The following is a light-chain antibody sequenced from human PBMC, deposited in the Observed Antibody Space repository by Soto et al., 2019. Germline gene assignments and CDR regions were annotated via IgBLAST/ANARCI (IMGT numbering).Light chain of an antibody. J-gene: IGLJ1*01. V-gene: IGLV2-8*01. CDR2: EFT. CDR3: SSYAGTNNSV. CDR1: NSDGGGYHF. Sequence: QSVLTQPPSASGSPGQSVTISCTGTNSDGGGYHFISWYQQHPGKAPTLIIYEFTKRPSGLPDRFSGSKSGNTASLPVSGLQAEVEDEYCCSSYAGTNNSVCXTGTKVTV.